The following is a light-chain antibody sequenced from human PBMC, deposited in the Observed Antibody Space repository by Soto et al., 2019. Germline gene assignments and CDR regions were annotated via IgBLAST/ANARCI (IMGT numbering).Light chain of an antibody. V-gene: IGKV1-39*01. CDR2: AAS. CDR3: QQSYSTPSIT. CDR1: QSISSY. J-gene: IGKJ5*01. Sequence: DIQMTQSPSSLSASVGDRVTITCRASQSISSYLNWYQQKPGKAPKLLIYAASSLQSGVPSRFSGSGSGTDFTLTIGSLQPKDFATYYCQQSYSTPSITFGQGTRLDMK.